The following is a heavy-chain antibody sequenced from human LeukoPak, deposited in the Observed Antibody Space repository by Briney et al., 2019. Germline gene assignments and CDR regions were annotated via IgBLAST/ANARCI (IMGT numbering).Heavy chain of an antibody. CDR3: ARGDCSGSICYSPMDV. CDR1: GYSINSGYY. D-gene: IGHD2-21*01. CDR2: IYRSGST. V-gene: IGHV4-38-2*02. J-gene: IGHJ6*04. Sequence: PSETLSLTCTVSGYSINSGYYWVWLRQPPGRGLGWIGSIYRSGSTNYNPSLKSRATISVDTSKKLFSLKVSSVTAADTAVYYCARGDCSGSICYSPMDVWGTGTTVTVSS.